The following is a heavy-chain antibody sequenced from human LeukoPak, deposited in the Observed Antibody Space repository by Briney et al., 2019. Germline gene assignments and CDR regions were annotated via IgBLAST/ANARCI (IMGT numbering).Heavy chain of an antibody. CDR2: IYTSGST. V-gene: IGHV4-4*07. Sequence: SETLSLTCTVSGGSISSYYWSWLRQPAGKGLEWIGRIYTSGSTNYNPSLKSRVTMSVDTSKNQFSLKLSSVTAADTAVYYCARVGQQWLVQESWFDPWGQGTLVTVSS. CDR3: ARVGQQWLVQESWFDP. D-gene: IGHD6-19*01. CDR1: GGSISSYY. J-gene: IGHJ5*02.